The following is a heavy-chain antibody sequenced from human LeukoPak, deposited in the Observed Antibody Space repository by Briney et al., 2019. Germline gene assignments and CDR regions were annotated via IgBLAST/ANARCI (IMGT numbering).Heavy chain of an antibody. Sequence: GGSLRLSCVASGFTFRTYAMTWVRQAPGKGLEWVGGINYGTGTATYYADSVKGRFTISRDNSKNTVDLQMSSLRVEDTAVYFCAKDYVSGDGYWDFDSWGQGTLVTVSS. CDR2: INYGTGTAT. D-gene: IGHD5-24*01. V-gene: IGHV3-23*01. CDR3: AKDYVSGDGYWDFDS. CDR1: GFTFRTYA. J-gene: IGHJ4*02.